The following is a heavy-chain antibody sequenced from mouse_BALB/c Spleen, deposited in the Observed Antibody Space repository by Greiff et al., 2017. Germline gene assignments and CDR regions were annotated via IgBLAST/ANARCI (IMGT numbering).Heavy chain of an antibody. CDR1: GFNITDNY. J-gene: IGHJ4*01. CDR2: IDPANGNT. Sequence: VQLQQSGAELVKPGASVKLSCTASGFNITDNYMHWVKQRPEQGLEWIGRIDPANGNTKYDPKFQGKATITADTSSNTAYLQLSSLTSEDTAVYYCAIIRGYYAMDYWGQGTSVTVSS. D-gene: IGHD3-2*02. CDR3: AIIRGYYAMDY. V-gene: IGHV14-3*02.